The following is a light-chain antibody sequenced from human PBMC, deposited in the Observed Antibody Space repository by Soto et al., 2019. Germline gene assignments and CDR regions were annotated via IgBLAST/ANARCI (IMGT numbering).Light chain of an antibody. Sequence: EIVLTQSPDTLSLSPGERATLSCRASQSVSSNFLAWFQQKPGQAPRLLISGASSRATGIPERFSGSGSETDFTLTISRLEPEDFALYYCQQYGTSPTFGPGTKVEI. CDR3: QQYGTSPT. V-gene: IGKV3-20*01. CDR1: QSVSSNF. CDR2: GAS. J-gene: IGKJ3*01.